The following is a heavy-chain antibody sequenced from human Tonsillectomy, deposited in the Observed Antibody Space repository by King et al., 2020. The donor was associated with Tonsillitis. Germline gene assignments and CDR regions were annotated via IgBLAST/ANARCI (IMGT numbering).Heavy chain of an antibody. J-gene: IGHJ4*02. D-gene: IGHD2-8*02. CDR3: ASGFCTVSVCSRLYFDC. CDR2: ISNDRNTK. Sequence: QVQLVESGGGVVQPGRSLRLSCAASGFTFHSYAMFWVRQAPGRGLEWGAVISNDRNTKYYAVFVKGRFTVSGDNSKNTLYLQMDSLRAEDTAVYYCASGFCTVSVCSRLYFDCWGQGTLVTVSS. CDR1: GFTFHSYA. V-gene: IGHV3-30-3*01.